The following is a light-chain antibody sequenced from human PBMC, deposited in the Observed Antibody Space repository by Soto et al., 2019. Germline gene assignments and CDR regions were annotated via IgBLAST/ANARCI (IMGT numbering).Light chain of an antibody. J-gene: IGLJ2*01. CDR2: EVN. CDR1: SSDVGGYNY. Sequence: QSVLTQPPSASGSPGQSITISCTGTSSDVGGYNYVSWYQQHPGKAPKLIIHEVNKRPSGVPDRFSGSKSGNTASLTVTGLQAEDEADYYCSSYAGSNIVIFGEGTKLTVL. V-gene: IGLV2-8*01. CDR3: SSYAGSNIVI.